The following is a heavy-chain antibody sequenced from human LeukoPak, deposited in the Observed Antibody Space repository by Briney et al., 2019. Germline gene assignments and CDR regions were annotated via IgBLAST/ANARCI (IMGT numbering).Heavy chain of an antibody. CDR3: ARDPGYCSSTSCYDNSGYDL. CDR2: IYYSGST. D-gene: IGHD2-2*01. J-gene: IGHJ4*02. V-gene: IGHV4-59*01. CDR1: GGSISSYY. Sequence: SETLSLTCTVSGGSISSYYWSWIRQPPGTGLEWIGYIYYSGSTNYNPSLKSRVTISVDTSKNQFSLKLSSVTAADTAVYYCARDPGYCSSTSCYDNSGYDLWGQGTLVTVSS.